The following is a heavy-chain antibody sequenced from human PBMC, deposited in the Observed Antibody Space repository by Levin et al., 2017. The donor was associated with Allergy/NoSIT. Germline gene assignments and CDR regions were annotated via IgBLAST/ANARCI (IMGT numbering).Heavy chain of an antibody. V-gene: IGHV4-34*01. CDR2: INHSGST. Sequence: SETLSLTCAVYGGSFSGYYWSWIRQPPGKGLEWIGEINHSGSTNYNPSLKSRVTISVDTSKNQFSLKLSSVTAADTAVYYCARVLGGGIAAAGTYISYYMDVWGKGTTVTVSS. CDR1: GGSFSGYY. D-gene: IGHD6-13*01. CDR3: ARVLGGGIAAAGTYISYYMDV. J-gene: IGHJ6*03.